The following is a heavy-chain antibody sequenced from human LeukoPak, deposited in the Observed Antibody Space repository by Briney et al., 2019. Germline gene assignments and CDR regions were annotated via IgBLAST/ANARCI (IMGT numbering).Heavy chain of an antibody. CDR1: GGSFSGYY. Sequence: PSETLSLTCAVYGGSFSGYYWSWIRQPPGKGLEWIGEINHSGSTNYNPSLKSRVTISVDTSKNQFSLKLSSVTAADTAVYYCARDRSGYSPGKWGQGTLVTVSS. V-gene: IGHV4-34*01. D-gene: IGHD3-3*01. CDR3: ARDRSGYSPGK. J-gene: IGHJ4*02. CDR2: INHSGST.